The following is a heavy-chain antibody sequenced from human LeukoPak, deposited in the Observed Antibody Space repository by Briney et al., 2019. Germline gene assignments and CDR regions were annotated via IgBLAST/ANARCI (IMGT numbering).Heavy chain of an antibody. CDR2: IYHSGST. V-gene: IGHV4-4*02. Sequence: SGTLSLTCAVSGGSISSSNWWSWVRQPPGKGLEWIGEIYHSGSTNYNPSLKSRVTISVDESKNQFSLKLSSVTAADTAVYYCARGTSRHPDVAQWLVRTLDYWGQGTLVTVSS. J-gene: IGHJ4*02. D-gene: IGHD6-19*01. CDR3: ARGTSRHPDVAQWLVRTLDY. CDR1: GGSISSSNW.